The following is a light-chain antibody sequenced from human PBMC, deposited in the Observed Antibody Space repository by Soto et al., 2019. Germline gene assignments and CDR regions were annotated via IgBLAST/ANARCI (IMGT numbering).Light chain of an antibody. J-gene: IGLJ3*02. V-gene: IGLV2-14*01. CDR2: EVS. CDR3: SSYTSTSTYV. Sequence: QSALTQRASVSGSPGQSITISCTGTSIDVGGYNYVSWYQQHPGKAPKLMLYEVSDRPSGVSNRFSGSKSGNTASLTISGLQAEDEADYYCSSYTSTSTYVFGVGTKLTVL. CDR1: SIDVGGYNY.